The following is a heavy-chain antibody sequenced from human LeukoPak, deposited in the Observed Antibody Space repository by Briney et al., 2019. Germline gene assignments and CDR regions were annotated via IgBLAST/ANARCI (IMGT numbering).Heavy chain of an antibody. CDR3: ARVGREVTTGYFDD. CDR1: GFSFSTYE. J-gene: IGHJ4*02. V-gene: IGHV3-48*03. D-gene: IGHD2-21*02. Sequence: GGSLRLSCVASGFSFSTYEMNWVRQAPGKGLEWVAYISTSGSSVYYADSLKGRFTVSRDNAKSSLFLQVDSLTVADTAVYYRARVGREVTTGYFDDWGQGTLVAVSS. CDR2: ISTSGSSV.